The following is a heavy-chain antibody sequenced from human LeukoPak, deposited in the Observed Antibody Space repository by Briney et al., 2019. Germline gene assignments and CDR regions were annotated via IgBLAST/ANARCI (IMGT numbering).Heavy chain of an antibody. J-gene: IGHJ3*02. Sequence: SVKVSCKASGGTFSSYAISWVRQAPGQGLEWMGRIIPILGIANYAQKFQGRVTITADKSTSTAYVELSSLRSEDTAVYYCARARLDYGGNSEAFDIWGQGTMVTVSS. CDR1: GGTFSSYA. D-gene: IGHD4-23*01. V-gene: IGHV1-69*04. CDR2: IIPILGIA. CDR3: ARARLDYGGNSEAFDI.